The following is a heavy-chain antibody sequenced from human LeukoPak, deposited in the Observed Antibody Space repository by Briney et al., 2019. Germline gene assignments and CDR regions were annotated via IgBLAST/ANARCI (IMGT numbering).Heavy chain of an antibody. CDR2: IYYSGST. D-gene: IGHD3-10*01. CDR3: ARGYYGSGDV. V-gene: IGHV4-31*03. CDR1: GGSISSGGYY. J-gene: IGHJ6*02. Sequence: SETLSLTCTVSGGSISSGGYYWSWIRQHPGKGLEWIGYIYYSGSTYYNPSLKSRVTISVDTSKNQFSLKLSSVTAADTAVYYRARGYYGSGDVWGQGTTVTVSS.